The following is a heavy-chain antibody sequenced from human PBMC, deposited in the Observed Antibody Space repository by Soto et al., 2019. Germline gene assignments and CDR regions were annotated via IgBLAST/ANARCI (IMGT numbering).Heavy chain of an antibody. V-gene: IGHV4-34*01. J-gene: IGHJ4*02. CDR2: ITHSGST. CDR1: GGSFSGYY. Sequence: TSETLSLTCAVYGGSFSGYYWTWIRQPPGKGLEWIGEITHSGSTNYNPSLKSRVTISVDTSKNQFSLNLNSVTAADTAVYYCARSSVRGWSYWGQGTLVTAPQ. CDR3: ARSSVRGWSY. D-gene: IGHD3-10*02.